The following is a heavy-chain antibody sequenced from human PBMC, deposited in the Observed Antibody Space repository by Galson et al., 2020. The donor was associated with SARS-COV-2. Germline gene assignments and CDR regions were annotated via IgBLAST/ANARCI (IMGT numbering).Heavy chain of an antibody. CDR3: ARVRGYNNYLDAFDI. Sequence: ASVKVSCKTSGYSFTSYYMHWVRQAPGQGLEWVGMIHPSGGSTTYAQKFQGRVTMTRDTSTSTVYVELSSLSSEDTAVYFCARVRGYNNYLDAFDIWGQGTLVTVSS. V-gene: IGHV1-46*01. J-gene: IGHJ3*02. D-gene: IGHD4-4*01. CDR1: GYSFTSYY. CDR2: IHPSGGST.